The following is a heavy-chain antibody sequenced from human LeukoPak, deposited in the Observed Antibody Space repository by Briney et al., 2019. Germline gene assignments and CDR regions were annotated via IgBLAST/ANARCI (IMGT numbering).Heavy chain of an antibody. CDR3: ARVAPPIQLWQPADY. CDR2: ISSSGSTI. D-gene: IGHD5-18*01. J-gene: IGHJ4*02. CDR1: SEPFIGYY. Sequence: LSLTCAVYSEPFIGYYWSWIRQAPGKGLEWVSYISSSGSTIYYADSVKGRFTISRDNAKNSLYLQMNSLRAEDTAVYYCARVAPPIQLWQPADYWGQGTLVTVSS. V-gene: IGHV3-11*01.